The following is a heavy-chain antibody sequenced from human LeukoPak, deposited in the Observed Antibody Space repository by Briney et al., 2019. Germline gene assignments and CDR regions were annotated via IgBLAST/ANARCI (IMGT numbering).Heavy chain of an antibody. CDR3: ARSTTVTMDWFDP. D-gene: IGHD4-17*01. CDR2: IYPGDSDT. Sequence: GESLKISCKGSGYSFTSYWIGWVRQMPGKGLEWMGIIYPGDSDTRYSPSFQGQVTISADKSISTAYLQWSSLKASDTVMYYCARSTTVTMDWFDPWGQGTLVTVSS. V-gene: IGHV5-51*01. J-gene: IGHJ5*02. CDR1: GYSFTSYW.